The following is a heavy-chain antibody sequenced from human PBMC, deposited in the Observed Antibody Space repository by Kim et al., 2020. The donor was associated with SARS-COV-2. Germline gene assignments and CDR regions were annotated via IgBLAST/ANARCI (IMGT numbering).Heavy chain of an antibody. CDR2: INHSGST. CDR1: GGSFSGYY. J-gene: IGHJ4*02. V-gene: IGHV4-34*01. Sequence: SETLSLTCAVYGGSFSGYYWSWIRQPPGKGLEWIGEINHSGSTNYNPSLKSRVTISVDTSKNQFSLKLSSVTAADTAVYYCARVKGVAWSITMVQGVPDYWGQGTLVTVSS. D-gene: IGHD3-10*01. CDR3: ARVKGVAWSITMVQGVPDY.